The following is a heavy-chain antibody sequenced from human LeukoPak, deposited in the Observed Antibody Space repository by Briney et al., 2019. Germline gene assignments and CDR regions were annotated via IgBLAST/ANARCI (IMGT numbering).Heavy chain of an antibody. CDR3: ARSITIFGVAFPDAFDI. V-gene: IGHV4-59*12. J-gene: IGHJ3*02. CDR1: GGSISSYY. Sequence: SETLSLTCTVSGGSISSYYWSWIRQPPGKTLEWIGYIYYSGSTSYHPSLKSRVTMSVDTSKNQFSLKLSSVTAADTAVYYCARSITIFGVAFPDAFDIWGQGTMVTVSS. D-gene: IGHD3-3*01. CDR2: IYYSGST.